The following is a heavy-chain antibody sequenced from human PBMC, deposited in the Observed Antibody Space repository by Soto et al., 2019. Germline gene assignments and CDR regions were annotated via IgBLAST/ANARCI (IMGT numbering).Heavy chain of an antibody. CDR2: TIPMSGTV. CDR3: AGGNHRWRQLWDFDL. V-gene: IGHV1-69*12. J-gene: IGHJ2*01. D-gene: IGHD5-12*01. Sequence: QVQLVQSGAEVKKPGSSVKVSCKASGGIFSNYPISCVRQAPREGLDRMGGTIPMSGTVNYAQKFQGRVTITADESTRTGCRGLSSLRSENTGMYECAGGNHRWRQLWDFDLWGRGTMVTVTS. CDR1: GGIFSNYP.